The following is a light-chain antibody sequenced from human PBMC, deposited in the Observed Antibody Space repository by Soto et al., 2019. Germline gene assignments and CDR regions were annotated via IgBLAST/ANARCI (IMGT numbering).Light chain of an antibody. CDR2: SNN. CDR3: AAWDDSLNGPHVV. CDR1: SSNIGSNT. Sequence: QSVLTQPPSASGTPGQRVTIYCSGSSSNIGSNTVNWYQQLPGTAPKLLIYSNNKRPPGVPDRFSGSKSGTSASLAISGRQSEDEADYYCAAWDDSLNGPHVVFGGGTKLTVL. J-gene: IGLJ2*01. V-gene: IGLV1-44*01.